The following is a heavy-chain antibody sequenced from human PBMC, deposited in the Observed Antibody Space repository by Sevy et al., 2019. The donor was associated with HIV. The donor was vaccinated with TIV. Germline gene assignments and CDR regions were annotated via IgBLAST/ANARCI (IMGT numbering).Heavy chain of an antibody. CDR2: ISYDGSNK. J-gene: IGHJ6*02. CDR3: AKDSAYSSSWTTYYYYGMDV. CDR1: GFTFSSYG. Sequence: GGSLRLSCAASGFTFSSYGMHWVRQAPGKGLEWVAVISYDGSNKYYADSVKGRFTISRDNSKNTLYLQMNSLSAEDTAVYYCAKDSAYSSSWTTYYYYGMDVWGQGTTVTVSS. D-gene: IGHD6-13*01. V-gene: IGHV3-30*18.